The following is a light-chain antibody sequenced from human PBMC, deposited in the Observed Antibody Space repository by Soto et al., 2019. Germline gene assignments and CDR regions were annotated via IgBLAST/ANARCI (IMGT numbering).Light chain of an antibody. CDR1: QSISNW. Sequence: DIQMTQSPSTLSASVGDRVTITCRASQSISNWLAWYQQKPGKAPKLLIFKASTLESGVPSRFSGSGSGTEFTLNISSLQPDDFATYHCQQYDTYPWTFGQGTKVDIK. V-gene: IGKV1-5*03. CDR2: KAS. J-gene: IGKJ1*01. CDR3: QQYDTYPWT.